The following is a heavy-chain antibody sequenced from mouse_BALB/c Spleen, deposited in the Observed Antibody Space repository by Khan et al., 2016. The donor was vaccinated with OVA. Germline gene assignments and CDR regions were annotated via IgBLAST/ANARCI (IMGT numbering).Heavy chain of an antibody. J-gene: IGHJ3*01. D-gene: IGHD1-1*01. CDR3: TRHGSTSWFAY. V-gene: IGHV1-31*01. Sequence: EVQLQESGPELMKPGASVKISCRASGYSFTTYYIHWVKQSHGKTLEWIGYIDPFNGGSTYNQKFNDTATLTVDKSSSTAYMHLSSLTSEDSAVYSCTRHGSTSWFAYWGQGTLVTVSA. CDR2: IDPFNGGS. CDR1: GYSFTTYY.